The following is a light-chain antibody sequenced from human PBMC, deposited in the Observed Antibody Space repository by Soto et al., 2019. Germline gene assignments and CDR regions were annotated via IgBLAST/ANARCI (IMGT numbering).Light chain of an antibody. CDR1: ERIYSAY. CDR3: QQYGNSPIT. V-gene: IGKV3-20*01. CDR2: GTS. Sequence: VLTQSPGTLSLSRGERATLSCRARERIYSAYLGWYQQKPGQAPRLLIYGTSSRATGIPDRFSGRGSATDFSLTINRLEPEDFAVYYCQQYGNSPITFGQGTRLEIK. J-gene: IGKJ5*01.